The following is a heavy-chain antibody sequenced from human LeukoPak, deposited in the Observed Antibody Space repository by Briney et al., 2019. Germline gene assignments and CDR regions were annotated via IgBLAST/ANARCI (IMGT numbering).Heavy chain of an antibody. J-gene: IGHJ4*02. CDR3: TKGEPMILLEGLG. Sequence: GGSLRLSCAASGFTFSSYSMNWVRQAPGKGLEWVGRIKSKTDGGTTDYAAPVKGRFTISRDDSKNTLYLQINSLKTEDTAVYYCTKGEPMILLEGLGGGKETLLTFS. CDR1: GFTFSSYS. D-gene: IGHD3-16*01. V-gene: IGHV3-15*01. CDR2: IKSKTDGGTT.